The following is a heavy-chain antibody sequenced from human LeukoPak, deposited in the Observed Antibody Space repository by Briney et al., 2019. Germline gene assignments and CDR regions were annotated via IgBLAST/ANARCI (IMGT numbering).Heavy chain of an antibody. CDR1: GFTFSSYA. V-gene: IGHV3-23*01. CDR2: ISGSGGST. CDR3: AKEGGTMVRGAYYFDY. Sequence: GGSLRLSCAASGFTFSSYAMSWVRQAPGKGLEWVSAISGSGGSTYYADSVKGRFTISRHNSKNTLYLQMNSLRAEDTAVYYCAKEGGTMVRGAYYFDYWGQGTLVTVSS. D-gene: IGHD3-10*01. J-gene: IGHJ4*02.